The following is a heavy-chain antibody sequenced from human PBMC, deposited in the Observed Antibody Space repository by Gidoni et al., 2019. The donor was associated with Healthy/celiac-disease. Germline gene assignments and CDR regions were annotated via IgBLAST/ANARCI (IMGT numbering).Heavy chain of an antibody. V-gene: IGHV4-38-2*01. D-gene: IGHD3-9*01. CDR2: IYHSGST. CDR3: AGSLRYFDWLLSSTDEGSWFDP. Sequence: SSGYYWGWIRQPPGKGLEWIGSIYHSGSTYYNPSLKSRVTISVDTSKNQFSLKLSSVTAADTAVYYCAGSLRYFDWLLSSTDEGSWFDPWGQGTLVTVSS. J-gene: IGHJ5*02. CDR1: SSGYY.